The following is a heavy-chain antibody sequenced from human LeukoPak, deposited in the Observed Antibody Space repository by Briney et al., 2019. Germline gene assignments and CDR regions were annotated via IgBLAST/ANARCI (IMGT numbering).Heavy chain of an antibody. J-gene: IGHJ4*02. V-gene: IGHV1-69*13. CDR2: IIPIFGTA. D-gene: IGHD3-16*02. Sequence: ASVKVSCKASGGTFSSYAISWVRQAPGQGLEWMGGIIPIFGTANYAQKFQGRVTITADESTSTAYMELSSLRSEDTAVYYCARYKPYYEYVWGSYRYYFDYWGQGTLVTVSS. CDR3: ARYKPYYEYVWGSYRYYFDY. CDR1: GGTFSSYA.